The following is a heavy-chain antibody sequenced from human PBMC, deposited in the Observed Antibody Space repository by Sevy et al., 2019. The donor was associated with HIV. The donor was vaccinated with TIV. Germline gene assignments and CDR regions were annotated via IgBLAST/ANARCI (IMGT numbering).Heavy chain of an antibody. D-gene: IGHD6-19*01. J-gene: IGHJ5*02. V-gene: IGHV1-18*01. CDR1: GYTFTTYG. CDR3: ARSTQVAGRSNWFDP. Sequence: ASVKVSCKASGYTFTTYGITWVRQAPGQGLEWMGWTSTYNSITNYAQKFQGRVTMTTDTSTSTAYMELRSLRSDDTAVYYCARSTQVAGRSNWFDPWGQGTLVTVSS. CDR2: TSTYNSIT.